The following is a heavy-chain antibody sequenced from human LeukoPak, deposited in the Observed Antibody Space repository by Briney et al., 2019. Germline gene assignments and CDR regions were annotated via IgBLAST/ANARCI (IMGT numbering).Heavy chain of an antibody. CDR2: IIPIFGTA. Sequence: GASVKVSCKASGGAFSSYAISWVRQAPGQGLEWMGGIIPIFGTANYAQKFQGRVTITTDESTSTAYMELSSLRSEDTAVYYCARGAVAGMDHSWFDPWGQGTLVTVSS. CDR1: GGAFSSYA. J-gene: IGHJ5*02. CDR3: ARGAVAGMDHSWFDP. V-gene: IGHV1-69*05. D-gene: IGHD6-19*01.